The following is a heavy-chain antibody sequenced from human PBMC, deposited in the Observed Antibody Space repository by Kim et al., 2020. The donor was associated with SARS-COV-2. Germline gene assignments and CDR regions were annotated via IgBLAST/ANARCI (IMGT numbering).Heavy chain of an antibody. CDR2: ISYEGSKK. CDR3: AKANVFLWFGKFHDDALDL. J-gene: IGHJ3*01. V-gene: IGHV3-30*18. Sequence: GGSLRHSCAASGFTFNNLGMHWVRQAPGKGLEWVAVISYEGSKKHYADSVNGRFTISRDSFKNTMSLQMSGLTAEDTAVYYCAKANVFLWFGKFHDDALDLWGQGTMVTVSS. D-gene: IGHD3-10*01. CDR1: GFTFNNLG.